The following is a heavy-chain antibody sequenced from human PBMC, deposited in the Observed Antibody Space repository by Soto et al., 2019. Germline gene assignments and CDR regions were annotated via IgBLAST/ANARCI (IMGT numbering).Heavy chain of an antibody. V-gene: IGHV1-2*02. Sequence: ASVKVSCKTSGYTFTDYYMHWVRQAPGQGFEWVGGINPKSGGPKYVPKFQGRVTVTRDTSTSTAYMELNRLTSDDTAVYCCASEDCRNNNCLKGFDYWGQGTLVTVSS. CDR2: INPKSGGP. D-gene: IGHD2-15*01. J-gene: IGHJ4*02. CDR3: ASEDCRNNNCLKGFDY. CDR1: GYTFTDYY.